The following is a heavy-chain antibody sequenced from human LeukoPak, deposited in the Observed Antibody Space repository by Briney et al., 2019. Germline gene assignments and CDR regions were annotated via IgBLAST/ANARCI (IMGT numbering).Heavy chain of an antibody. CDR1: GFTFSNYA. J-gene: IGHJ4*02. CDR2: ISTNGAST. CDR3: VKGYCSGGNCFSRTMYYFDC. Sequence: GGPLRLSCSASGFTFSNYAMHWVRQAPGKGLEYVSAISTNGASTYYADSVKGRFTISRDNSKNTLYLQMSSLRAEDTAVYYCVKGYCSGGNCFSRTMYYFDCWGQGTLVTVSS. D-gene: IGHD2-15*01. V-gene: IGHV3-64D*09.